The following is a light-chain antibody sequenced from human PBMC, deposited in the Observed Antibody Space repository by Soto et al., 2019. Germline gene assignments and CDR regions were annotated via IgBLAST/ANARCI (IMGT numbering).Light chain of an antibody. V-gene: IGLV2-14*01. J-gene: IGLJ1*01. Sequence: QSALAQPSSVSGSPGQSITISCTGTSTDVGGYNYVSWYQHHPGKGPKLIIYEVNNRPSGVSDRFSVSKSGNKASLTISNLEAEDESDYYCGSYTRTYTPFVFGNGTKVIVL. CDR3: GSYTRTYTPFV. CDR2: EVN. CDR1: STDVGGYNY.